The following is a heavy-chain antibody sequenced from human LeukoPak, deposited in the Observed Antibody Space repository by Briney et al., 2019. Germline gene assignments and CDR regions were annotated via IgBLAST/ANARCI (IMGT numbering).Heavy chain of an antibody. CDR1: GFTFSSVS. Sequence: GGSLRLSCAASGFTFSSVSMNWVRQAPGKGLEWVSYISSGSGTIYYADSVKGRFTISRDNAKNSLYLQMNSLRAEDTAVYYCARLGVATIDWGQGTLVTVSS. D-gene: IGHD5-12*01. J-gene: IGHJ4*02. CDR3: ARLGVATID. V-gene: IGHV3-48*04. CDR2: ISSGSGTI.